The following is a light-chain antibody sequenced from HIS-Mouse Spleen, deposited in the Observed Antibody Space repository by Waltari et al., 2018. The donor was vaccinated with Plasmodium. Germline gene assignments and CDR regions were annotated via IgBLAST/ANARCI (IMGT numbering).Light chain of an antibody. CDR2: GAS. CDR3: QQYNNWSFT. CDR1: QSVSSN. J-gene: IGKJ3*01. V-gene: IGKV3-15*01. Sequence: IVMTQSPATLSVSPGERPTLSCRASQSVSSNLAWYQQKPGQAPRLLIYGASTRATGSPARFSGSGSGTEFSLTISSLQSEDVAVYYCQQYNNWSFTFGPGTKVDIK.